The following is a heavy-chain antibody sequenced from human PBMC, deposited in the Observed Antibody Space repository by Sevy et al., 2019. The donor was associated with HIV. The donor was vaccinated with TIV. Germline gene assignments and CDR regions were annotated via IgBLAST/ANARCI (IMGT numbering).Heavy chain of an antibody. CDR2: IYGSGDAT. CDR3: AGGRYDSSGSFDAFDI. V-gene: IGHV3-23*01. D-gene: IGHD3-22*01. Sequence: GSLRLSCKPSGFTFTSYAMSWVRQAPGKGLEWVSTIYGSGDATYYADSVKGRFTISRDNSKNTLYLQMNSLRIEDTAVYYCAGGRYDSSGSFDAFDIWGQGTMVTVSS. J-gene: IGHJ3*02. CDR1: GFTFTSYA.